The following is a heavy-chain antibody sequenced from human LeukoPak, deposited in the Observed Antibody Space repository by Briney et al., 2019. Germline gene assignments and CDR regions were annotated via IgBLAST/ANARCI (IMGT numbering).Heavy chain of an antibody. V-gene: IGHV1-69*05. CDR1: GGTFSSYA. CDR2: IIPIFGTA. CDR3: ALVTWIQLIFDY. Sequence: SVKVSCKASGGTFSSYAISWVRQAPGQGLEWMGRIIPIFGTANYAQKFQGRVTITTDESTSTAYMELSSLRSEDTAVYYCALVTWIQLIFDYWGQGTLVTVSS. J-gene: IGHJ4*02. D-gene: IGHD5-18*01.